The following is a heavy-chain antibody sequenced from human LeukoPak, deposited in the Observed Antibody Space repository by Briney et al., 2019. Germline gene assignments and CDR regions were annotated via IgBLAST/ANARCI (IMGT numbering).Heavy chain of an antibody. Sequence: PGGSLRLSCAASGFTFSRYWMHWVRQAPGKGLMWVSRISPDGSTTLYADSVKGRFTISRDNAKNTLYLQMNSLGAEDTAVYYCAKGGFGYCSGGSCYFDYWGQGTLVTVSS. V-gene: IGHV3-74*03. D-gene: IGHD2-15*01. CDR1: GFTFSRYW. J-gene: IGHJ4*02. CDR2: ISPDGSTT. CDR3: AKGGFGYCSGGSCYFDY.